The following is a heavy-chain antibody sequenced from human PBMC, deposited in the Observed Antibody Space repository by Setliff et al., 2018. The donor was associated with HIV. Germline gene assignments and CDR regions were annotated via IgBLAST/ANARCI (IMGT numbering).Heavy chain of an antibody. V-gene: IGHV4-61*09. CDR1: GASVASGDSY. Sequence: SETLSLTCTVSGASVASGDSYWSWIRLPAGKGPQRIGHVHTNVRTNYYPSLNSRVTISADISKNEFSLNLRSVTAADTAVYFCARDRFGVPANDWGQGILVTVSS. CDR3: ARDRFGVPAND. D-gene: IGHD3-3*01. J-gene: IGHJ4*02. CDR2: VHTNVRT.